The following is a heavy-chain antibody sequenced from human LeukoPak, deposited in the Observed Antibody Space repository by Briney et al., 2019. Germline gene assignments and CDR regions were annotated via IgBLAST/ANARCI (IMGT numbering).Heavy chain of an antibody. D-gene: IGHD3-10*01. J-gene: IGHJ4*02. V-gene: IGHV4-59*02. CDR1: GGSVSSYF. CDR2: IYNSGST. CDR3: ASLLTEGIYGSESFLFGSDY. Sequence: SETLSLTCTVYGGSVSSYFWSWIRQPPGKGLEWIRYIYNSGSTNYNPSLKSRVTISMDTSKNQFSLKLTSVTALDTAVYYCASLLTEGIYGSESFLFGSDYWGQGTLVTVSS.